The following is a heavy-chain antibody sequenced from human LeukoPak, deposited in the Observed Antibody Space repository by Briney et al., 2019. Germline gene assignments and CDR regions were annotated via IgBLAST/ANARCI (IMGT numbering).Heavy chain of an antibody. CDR3: ARGDWLSGFYYLLDY. CDR2: INHIGST. D-gene: IGHD3-22*01. J-gene: IGHJ4*02. V-gene: IGHV4-34*01. Sequence: SETLSLTCAVYGGSFSGYYWTWIRQPPGKGLEWIGEINHIGSTKYNPSLKSRITISVDTSKSQFSLKLSSVTAADTAVYYCARGDWLSGFYYLLDYWGQGTLVTVSS. CDR1: GGSFSGYY.